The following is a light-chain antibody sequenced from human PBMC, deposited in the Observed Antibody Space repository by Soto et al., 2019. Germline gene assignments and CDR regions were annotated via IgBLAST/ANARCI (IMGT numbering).Light chain of an antibody. J-gene: IGLJ1*01. V-gene: IGLV2-8*01. Sequence: QSALTQPPSASGSPGQSVTISCSGTSSNVGAYNYVAWYQQHPGKAPRLLIYEVIQRHSGVPERFSGSKSANTASPTGSGLRPDDEADYDYSSYAWTKDPLYVVGTGTKLTVL. CDR3: SSYAWTKDPLYV. CDR1: SSNVGAYNY. CDR2: EVI.